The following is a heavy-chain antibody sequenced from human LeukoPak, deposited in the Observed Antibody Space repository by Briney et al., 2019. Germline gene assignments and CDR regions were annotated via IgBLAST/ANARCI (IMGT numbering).Heavy chain of an antibody. D-gene: IGHD6-19*01. CDR2: ININSGGK. J-gene: IGHJ1*01. Sequence: VSSVKVSCMSSGYIFTGYYMHWVRQPRGQGRAWVGCININSGGKNYAQKFRGRVIMHLARPISTAAMSLNRLTADDRAVYYCAKDLDSSGWTHFQHWGQGTLVTVSS. V-gene: IGHV1-2*02. CDR3: AKDLDSSGWTHFQH. CDR1: GYIFTGYY.